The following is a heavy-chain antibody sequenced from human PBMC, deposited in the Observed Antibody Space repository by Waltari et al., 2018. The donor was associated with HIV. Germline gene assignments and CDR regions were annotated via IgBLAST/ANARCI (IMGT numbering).Heavy chain of an antibody. CDR3: ARGPMYKWFDP. D-gene: IGHD3-10*02. Sequence: EVQLVESGGDLVQPGGSLRLSCAASGFRFDDYAMHWVRQAPGKCLEWVSGISWRSGNIAYADSVRGRFTISRDNAKNSLYLRMNSLRPDDTGFYYCARGPMYKWFDPWGQGTLVTVSS. J-gene: IGHJ5*02. CDR2: ISWRSGNI. V-gene: IGHV3-9*01. CDR1: GFRFDDYA.